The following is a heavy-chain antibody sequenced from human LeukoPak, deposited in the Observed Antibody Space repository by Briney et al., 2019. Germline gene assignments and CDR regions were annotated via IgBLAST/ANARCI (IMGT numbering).Heavy chain of an antibody. D-gene: IGHD3-10*01. CDR3: AREEYYYGSASFDY. Sequence: PGGSLRLSCAASGFTVSSNYMSWVRQAPGKGLEWVSVIYSGGSTYYADSVKGRFTISRDNSKNTLYLQMNSLRAEDTAVYYCAREEYYYGSASFDYWGQGTLVTVSS. V-gene: IGHV3-66*01. CDR1: GFTVSSNY. J-gene: IGHJ4*02. CDR2: IYSGGST.